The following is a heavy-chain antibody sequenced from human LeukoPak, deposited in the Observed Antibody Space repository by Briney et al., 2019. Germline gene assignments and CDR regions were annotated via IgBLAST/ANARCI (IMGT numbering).Heavy chain of an antibody. CDR1: DDPISSNRYF. CDR2: INHSGST. D-gene: IGHD3-16*02. CDR3: ARIKLDYVWGSYRSNWFDP. V-gene: IGHV4-39*07. Sequence: SETLSLTCTISDDPISSNRYFWAWIRQPPGKGLEWIGEINHSGSTNYNPSLKSRVTISVDTSKNQFSLKLSSVTAADTAVYYCARIKLDYVWGSYRSNWFDPWGQGTLVTVSS. J-gene: IGHJ5*02.